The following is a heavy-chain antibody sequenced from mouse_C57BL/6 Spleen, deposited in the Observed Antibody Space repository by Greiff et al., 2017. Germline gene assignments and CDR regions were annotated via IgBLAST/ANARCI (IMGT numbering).Heavy chain of an antibody. CDR3: ARSLYDGYPYYAMDY. CDR2: IDPSDSET. J-gene: IGHJ4*01. V-gene: IGHV1-52*01. CDR1: GYTFPSYW. D-gene: IGHD2-3*01. Sequence: QVQLQQPGAELVRPGSSVKLSCKASGYTFPSYWMHWVQQRPIQGLEWIGNIDPSDSETHYNQKFKDKATLTVDKSSSTAYMQLSSLTSEDSAVYYCARSLYDGYPYYAMDYWGQGTSVTVSS.